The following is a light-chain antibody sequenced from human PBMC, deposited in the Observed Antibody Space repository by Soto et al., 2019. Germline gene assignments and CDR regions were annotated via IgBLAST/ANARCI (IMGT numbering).Light chain of an antibody. J-gene: IGKJ5*01. CDR1: QSVSSN. V-gene: IGKV3-15*01. CDR3: QQYYNWPPIT. CDR2: GAP. Sequence: EIVMTQSPATLSVSPGERATLSCRASQSVSSNLAWYQQKPGQAPRLLISGAPTRATGIPARFSGSGSGTEFTLTISSLQSEDFAVYYCQQYYNWPPITFGQGTRLEN.